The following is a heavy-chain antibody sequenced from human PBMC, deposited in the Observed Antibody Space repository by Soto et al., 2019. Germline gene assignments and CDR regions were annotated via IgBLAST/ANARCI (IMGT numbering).Heavy chain of an antibody. CDR2: IYHTRST. Sequence: SLTCTVSGGSISSYYWSWIRQPPGKGLEWIGEIYHTRSTNYNPSLESRVTMSIDKSKNHFSLSLSSVTAADTAVYYCARGGDYRFDYWGQGTLVTVSS. D-gene: IGHD4-17*01. J-gene: IGHJ4*02. CDR1: GGSISSYY. V-gene: IGHV4-59*12. CDR3: ARGGDYRFDY.